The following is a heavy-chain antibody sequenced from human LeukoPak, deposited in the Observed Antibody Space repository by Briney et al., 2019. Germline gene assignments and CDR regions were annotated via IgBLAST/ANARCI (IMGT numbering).Heavy chain of an antibody. Sequence: ASVKVSCKASGYTFTGYYMHWVRQAPGQGLEWMGIINPSGGSTSYAQKFQGRVTMTRDTSTSTVYMELSSLRSEDTAVYYCAREDTITNLDYWGQGTLVTVSS. CDR2: INPSGGST. J-gene: IGHJ4*02. CDR3: AREDTITNLDY. CDR1: GYTFTGYY. D-gene: IGHD2-2*01. V-gene: IGHV1-46*01.